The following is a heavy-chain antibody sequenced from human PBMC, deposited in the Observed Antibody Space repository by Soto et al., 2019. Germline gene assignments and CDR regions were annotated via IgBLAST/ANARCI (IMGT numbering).Heavy chain of an antibody. J-gene: IGHJ4*02. V-gene: IGHV3-13*01. D-gene: IGHD1-26*01. Sequence: GGSLRLSCAASGFTFSSYDMHWVRQATGKGLEWVSAIGTAGDTYYPGSVKGRFTISRENAKNSLYPQMNSLRAEDTAVYYCARAYAVGAIVAYWGQGTLVTVSS. CDR2: IGTAGDT. CDR3: ARAYAVGAIVAY. CDR1: GFTFSSYD.